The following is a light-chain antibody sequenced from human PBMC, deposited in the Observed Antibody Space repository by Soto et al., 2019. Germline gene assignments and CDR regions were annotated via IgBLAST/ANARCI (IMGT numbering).Light chain of an antibody. J-gene: IGKJ2*01. CDR2: KAS. CDR1: QSLSYW. CDR3: QQYDRFPYT. Sequence: DIPMTQSPSTLSASVGDTVTITCRASQSLSYWLAWYQQKPGQAPKLLIHKASTLESGVPSRFSGSGSGTEFTLTISRLQPDDFATFYCQQYDRFPYTFGQGTNLEIK. V-gene: IGKV1-5*03.